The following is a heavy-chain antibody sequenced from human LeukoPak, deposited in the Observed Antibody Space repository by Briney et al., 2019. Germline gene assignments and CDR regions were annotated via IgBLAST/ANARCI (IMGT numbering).Heavy chain of an antibody. CDR2: ISDDGSNK. J-gene: IGHJ4*02. CDR3: AKGPYVGYCSSTSCRFDY. V-gene: IGHV3-30*18. Sequence: GGSLRLSCAASGFTFSSYGMHWVRQAPGKGLEWVAVISDDGSNKYHADSVKGRFTISRDNSKNTLYLEMNSLRAEDTAVYYCAKGPYVGYCSSTSCRFDYWGQGTLVTVSS. D-gene: IGHD2-2*01. CDR1: GFTFSSYG.